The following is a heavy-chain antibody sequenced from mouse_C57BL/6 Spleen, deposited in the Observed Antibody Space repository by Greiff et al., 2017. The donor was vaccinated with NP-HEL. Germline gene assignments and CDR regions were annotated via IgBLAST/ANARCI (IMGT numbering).Heavy chain of an antibody. CDR3: AREEGYFAY. J-gene: IGHJ2*01. V-gene: IGHV1-82*01. CDR2: IYPGDGDT. CDR1: GYAFSSSW. Sequence: QVQLKESGPELVKPGASVKISCKASGYAFSSSWMNWVKQRPGKGLEWIGRIYPGDGDTNYNGKFKGKATLTADTSSSTAYMQLTSLTSEDSAVYFCAREEGYFAYWGQGTTLTVSS.